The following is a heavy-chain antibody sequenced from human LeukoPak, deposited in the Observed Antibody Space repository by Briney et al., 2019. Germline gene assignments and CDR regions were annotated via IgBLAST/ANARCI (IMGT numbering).Heavy chain of an antibody. CDR3: ARDRGYSNFDY. CDR1: GFGFSNYW. CDR2: MNEDGSEK. J-gene: IGHJ4*02. V-gene: IGHV3-7*01. D-gene: IGHD4-11*01. Sequence: GGSLRLSCAASGFGFSNYWMSWVRQAPGKGREWVANMNEDGSEKNYVDSVKGRFTISRDNAQDSRYLQMNSLRAEDTAVYYCARDRGYSNFDYWGQGTLLTVSS.